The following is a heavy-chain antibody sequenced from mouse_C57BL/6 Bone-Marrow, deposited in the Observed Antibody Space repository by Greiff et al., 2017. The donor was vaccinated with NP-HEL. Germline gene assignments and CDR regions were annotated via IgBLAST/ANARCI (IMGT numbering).Heavy chain of an antibody. Sequence: EVKLMESGPELVKPGASVKIPCKASGYTFTDYNMDWVKQSHGKSLEWIGDINPNNGGTIYNQKFKGKATLTVDKSSSTAYMELRSLTSEDTAVYYCARSGGRGFAYWGQGTLVTVSA. CDR3: ARSGGRGFAY. CDR2: INPNNGGT. D-gene: IGHD3-1*01. J-gene: IGHJ3*01. V-gene: IGHV1-18*01. CDR1: GYTFTDYN.